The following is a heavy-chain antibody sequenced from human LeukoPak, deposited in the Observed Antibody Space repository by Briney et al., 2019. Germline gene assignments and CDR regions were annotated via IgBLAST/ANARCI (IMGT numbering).Heavy chain of an antibody. CDR2: IYPGDSYA. V-gene: IGHV5-51*01. D-gene: IGHD3-3*01. CDR1: GYSFTSYW. CDR3: SRLFHFDFWSGLGY. Sequence: GESLKISCKGSGYSFTSYWIGWVRQMPGKGLEWIGIIYPGDSYARYSPSFECHVTISADNSISTAYLHGSSLKTSDTAVDYCSRLFHFDFWSGLGYWGQGTLVTVSS. J-gene: IGHJ4*02.